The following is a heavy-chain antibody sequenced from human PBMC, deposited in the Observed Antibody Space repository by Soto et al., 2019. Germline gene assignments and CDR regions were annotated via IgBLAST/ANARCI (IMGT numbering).Heavy chain of an antibody. V-gene: IGHV4-31*03. D-gene: IGHD1-26*01. CDR3: ARDNRGSYFSPQERSRDYFDY. J-gene: IGHJ4*02. Sequence: SETLSLTCTVSGGSISSGGYYWSWIRQHPGKGLEWIGYIYYSGSTYYNPSLKSRVTISVDTSKNQFSLKLSSVTAADTAVYYCARDNRGSYFSPQERSRDYFDYWGQGTLVTVSS. CDR2: IYYSGST. CDR1: GGSISSGGYY.